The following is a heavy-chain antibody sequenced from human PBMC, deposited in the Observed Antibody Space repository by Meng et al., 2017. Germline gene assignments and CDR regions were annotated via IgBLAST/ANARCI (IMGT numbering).Heavy chain of an antibody. J-gene: IGHJ4*02. CDR2: ISSSSSYI. Sequence: GESLKISCAASGFTFSSYAMHWVRQAPGKGLEWVSSISSSSSYIYYADSVKGRFTISRDNAKNSLYLQMNSLRAEDTAVYFCVRISTLVTTLWGQGTLVTVSS. D-gene: IGHD4-17*01. CDR1: GFTFSSYA. V-gene: IGHV3-21*01. CDR3: VRISTLVTTL.